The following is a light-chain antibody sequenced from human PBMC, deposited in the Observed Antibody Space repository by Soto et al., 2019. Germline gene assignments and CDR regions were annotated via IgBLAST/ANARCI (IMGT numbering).Light chain of an antibody. CDR1: QDIEKW. CDR3: HQAGTFPFT. Sequence: DIQLTQSPSSVSASVGDTINITCRASQDIEKWLAWYQQKPGIAPKVLIYAASHLESGVPSRLRGSGSGTQFSLTIRSLQTEDYATYFCHQAGTFPFTFGPGTKVDIK. V-gene: IGKV1-12*01. CDR2: AAS. J-gene: IGKJ3*01.